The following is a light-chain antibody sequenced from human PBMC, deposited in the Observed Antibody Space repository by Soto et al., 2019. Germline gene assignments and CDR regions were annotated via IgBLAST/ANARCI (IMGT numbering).Light chain of an antibody. CDR1: QSVSSSY. J-gene: IGKJ4*01. CDR3: QQYGSSLLT. V-gene: IGKV3-20*01. CDR2: GAS. Sequence: EIVLTQSPGTLSLSPGERATLSCRASQSVSSSYLAWYQQKPGQAPRLLIYGASSRATGIPDRFSGSGSGKDFTFTISRLEPEDFEVYYWQQYGSSLLTFGGGTKVEIK.